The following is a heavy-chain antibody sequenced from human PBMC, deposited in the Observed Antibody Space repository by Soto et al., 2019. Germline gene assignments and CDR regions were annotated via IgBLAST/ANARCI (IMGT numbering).Heavy chain of an antibody. J-gene: IGHJ5*02. Sequence: LRLSCVVSGFTFNNYGINWVRQAPGKGLEWVSTVSKSDYTYYSDSVKGRFSISRDNAKNSMYLQMDSLRGEDTAVYYCVRGGSNYASWGQGTLVTVSS. D-gene: IGHD4-4*01. CDR1: GFTFNNYG. V-gene: IGHV3-21*01. CDR3: VRGGSNYAS. CDR2: VSKSDYT.